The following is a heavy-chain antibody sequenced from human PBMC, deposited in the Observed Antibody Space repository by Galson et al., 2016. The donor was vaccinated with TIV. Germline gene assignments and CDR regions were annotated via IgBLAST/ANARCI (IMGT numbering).Heavy chain of an antibody. V-gene: IGHV1-8*01. J-gene: IGHJ6*02. CDR3: ARPDSIHYNYAMDV. CDR2: MSPSNGNT. CDR1: GYTFTSFD. Sequence: SVKVSCKASGYTFTSFDISWIRQAPGQGLECMGWMSPSNGNTGYAQKFRGRITMTRHPSTTTVYMELSGLTSEDTAVYYCARPDSIHYNYAMDVWGPGTEVTVSS. D-gene: IGHD5-24*01.